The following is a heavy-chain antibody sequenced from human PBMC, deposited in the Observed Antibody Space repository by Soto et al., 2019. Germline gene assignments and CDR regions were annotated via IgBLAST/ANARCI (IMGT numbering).Heavy chain of an antibody. J-gene: IGHJ4*02. CDR1: GLTLSSYA. CDR3: AKSSARRGYSLRYFDY. V-gene: IGHV3-23*01. CDR2: ISGSGGST. Sequence: QYGGSTRLSCAACGLTLSSYAMSWVRQAPGKGLEWVSAISGSGGSTYYADSVKGRFTISRDNSKNTLYLQMNSLRAEDTAVYYCAKSSARRGYSLRYFDYWGQGTLVTVSS. D-gene: IGHD5-18*01.